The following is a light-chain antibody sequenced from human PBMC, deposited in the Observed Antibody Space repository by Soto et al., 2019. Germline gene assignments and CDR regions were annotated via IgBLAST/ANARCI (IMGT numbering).Light chain of an antibody. V-gene: IGKV3-15*01. Sequence: ELVMTQSPVTLSLHRGERPTLSRGSSQSVRSTYLAWYQQKPGQAPRLLIFGVSNRAAGIPARFSGSGSGTEFTLTISSLQSEDFAVYYCQQYGDWPLTFAGGTKVDI. CDR2: GVS. CDR1: QSVRSTY. CDR3: QQYGDWPLT. J-gene: IGKJ4*01.